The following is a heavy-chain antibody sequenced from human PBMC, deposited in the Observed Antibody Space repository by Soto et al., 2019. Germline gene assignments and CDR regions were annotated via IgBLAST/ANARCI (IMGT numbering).Heavy chain of an antibody. CDR1: GGSISIGGYY. Sequence: SETLSLTCTVSGGSISIGGYYWNWIRQHPGKGLECIGYIYYSGSTHYNPSLKSRVSISVDTSKNQFSLKLNSVTAADTAVYYCATNGLYFDTSRTKYFHHWGQGTLVTVS. CDR2: IYYSGST. CDR3: ATNGLYFDTSRTKYFHH. V-gene: IGHV4-31*03. D-gene: IGHD3-22*01. J-gene: IGHJ1*01.